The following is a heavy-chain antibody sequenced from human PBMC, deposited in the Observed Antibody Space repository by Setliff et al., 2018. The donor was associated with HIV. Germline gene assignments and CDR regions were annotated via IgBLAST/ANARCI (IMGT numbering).Heavy chain of an antibody. CDR2: IYSTGST. J-gene: IGHJ4*02. D-gene: IGHD4-17*01. Sequence: PSETLSLTCTVSGASITSHYWSWIRQSPGWELEWIGYIYSTGSTNYNPSLQSRVSISMDASRNKFSLKVTSVTSADTAVYYCAKGAGFYGDYTFDYWGQGNLVTVSS. CDR3: AKGAGFYGDYTFDY. CDR1: GASITSHY. V-gene: IGHV4-59*11.